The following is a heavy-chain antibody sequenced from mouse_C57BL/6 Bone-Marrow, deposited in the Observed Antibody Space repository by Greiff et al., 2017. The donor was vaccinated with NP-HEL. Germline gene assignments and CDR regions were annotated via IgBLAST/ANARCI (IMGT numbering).Heavy chain of an antibody. V-gene: IGHV14-4*01. CDR1: GFNIKDDY. CDR2: IDPENGDT. Sequence: VQLKESGAELVRPGASVKLSCTASGFNIKDDYMHWVKQRPEQGLEWIGWIDPENGDTEYASKFQGKATITADTSSNTAYLQLSSLTSEDTAVYYCTKGAWFAYWGQGTRVTVSA. J-gene: IGHJ3*01. CDR3: TKGAWFAY.